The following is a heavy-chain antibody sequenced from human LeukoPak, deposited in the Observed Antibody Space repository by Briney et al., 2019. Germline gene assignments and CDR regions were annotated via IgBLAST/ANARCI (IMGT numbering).Heavy chain of an antibody. CDR3: ARGVYYYYMDV. Sequence: GGSLRLSCAASGFTFSSYAMCWVRQAPGKGLEWVSRINSDGSSTSYADSVKGRFTISRDNAKNTLYLQMNSLRAEDTAVYYCARGVYYYYMDVWGKGTTVTVSS. CDR1: GFTFSSYA. J-gene: IGHJ6*03. CDR2: INSDGSST. V-gene: IGHV3-74*01.